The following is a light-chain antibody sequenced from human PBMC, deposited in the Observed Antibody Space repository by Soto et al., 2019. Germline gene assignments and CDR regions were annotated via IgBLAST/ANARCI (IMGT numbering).Light chain of an antibody. J-gene: IGKJ4*01. Sequence: EIVLTQSPATLSLSPGERVTLSCRASQSVRSSLAWYQQKPGQAPRLLIYDTSKRATGIPARFSGSGSGTDFPLTISSLEPEDFADYYCQQRRNWPLTFGGGNKVEIK. CDR1: QSVRSS. CDR2: DTS. CDR3: QQRRNWPLT. V-gene: IGKV3-11*01.